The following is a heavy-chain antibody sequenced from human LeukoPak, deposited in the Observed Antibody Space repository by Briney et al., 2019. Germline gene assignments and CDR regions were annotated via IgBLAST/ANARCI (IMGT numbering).Heavy chain of an antibody. CDR3: AREKYRSGFDY. V-gene: IGHV1-18*01. D-gene: IGHD5-12*01. J-gene: IGHJ4*02. CDR1: GYTFTNYG. CDR2: ISGYKGDS. Sequence: ASVKVSCKASGYTFTNYGITWVRQAPGQGLEWMGWISGYKGDSYYVQKFQGRVTMTTDTSTTTAYMELTSLRSDDTAVYYCAREKYRSGFDYWGQGTPVTVSS.